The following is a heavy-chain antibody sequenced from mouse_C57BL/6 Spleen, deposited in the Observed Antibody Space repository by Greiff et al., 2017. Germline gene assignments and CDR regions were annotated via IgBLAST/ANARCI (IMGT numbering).Heavy chain of an antibody. CDR1: GYTFTSYD. J-gene: IGHJ3*01. D-gene: IGHD4-1*01. V-gene: IGHV1-85*01. CDR2: IYPRDGST. CDR3: ANWEGFAY. Sequence: QVHVKQSGPELVKPGASVKLSCKASGYTFTSYDINWVKQRPGQGLEWIGWIYPRDGSTKYNEKFKGKATLTVDTHSSTAYMELHSLTSEDSAVYFCANWEGFAYWRQETLVTVSA.